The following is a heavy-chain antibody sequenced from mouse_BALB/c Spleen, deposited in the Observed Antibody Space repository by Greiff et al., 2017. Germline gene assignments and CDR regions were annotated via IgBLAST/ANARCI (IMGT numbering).Heavy chain of an antibody. CDR1: GFTFSSYA. V-gene: IGHV5-9-4*01. D-gene: IGHD4-1*01. CDR3: ARVTGAFDY. J-gene: IGHJ2*01. Sequence: EVQLVESGGGLVKPGGSLKLSCAASGFTFSSYAMSWVRQSPEKRLEWVAEISSGGSYTYYPDTVTGRFTISRDNAKNTLYLEMSSLRSEDTAMYYCARVTGAFDYWGQGTTLTVSS. CDR2: ISSGGSYT.